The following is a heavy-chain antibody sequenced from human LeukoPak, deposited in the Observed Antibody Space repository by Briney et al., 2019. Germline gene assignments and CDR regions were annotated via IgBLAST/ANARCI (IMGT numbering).Heavy chain of an antibody. CDR3: ARCVVATGGIDY. D-gene: IGHD2-21*01. V-gene: IGHV4-39*01. CDR1: GGSISSSSYY. Sequence: PSETLSLTCTVSGGSISSSSYYWGWIRQPPGKGLEWIGSIYYSGSTYYSPSLKSRVTISVDTSKNQFSLKLSSVTAADTAVYYCARCVVATGGIDYWGQGTLVTVSS. J-gene: IGHJ4*02. CDR2: IYYSGST.